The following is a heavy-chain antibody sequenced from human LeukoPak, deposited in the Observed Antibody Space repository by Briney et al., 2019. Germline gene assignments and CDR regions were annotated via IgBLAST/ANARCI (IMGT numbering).Heavy chain of an antibody. D-gene: IGHD3-10*01. V-gene: IGHV4-4*07. CDR3: ARGIVRGVSAPDI. J-gene: IGHJ3*02. CDR2: IDTSGNT. Sequence: SETLSLTCTLSGGSISIYRWSWIRQPAGKGLEWMGRIDTSGNTNYNPSLNGRVTLSVDTSKTQFYLNLRSVTAADTAIYYCARGIVRGVSAPDIWGQGTMVTVSS. CDR1: GGSISIYR.